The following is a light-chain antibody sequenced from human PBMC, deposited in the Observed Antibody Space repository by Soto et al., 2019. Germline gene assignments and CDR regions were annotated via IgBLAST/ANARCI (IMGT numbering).Light chain of an antibody. Sequence: EIVMTQSPATLSVSPGERATLSCRASQSVSSNLAWYQQKPGQAPRLLIYGASTRATGIPARFSGSGSGTEFTLTISSLQSEDFAVYYCQQYNNWPGRTFDRGTKVEIK. CDR1: QSVSSN. J-gene: IGKJ1*01. CDR2: GAS. CDR3: QQYNNWPGRT. V-gene: IGKV3-15*01.